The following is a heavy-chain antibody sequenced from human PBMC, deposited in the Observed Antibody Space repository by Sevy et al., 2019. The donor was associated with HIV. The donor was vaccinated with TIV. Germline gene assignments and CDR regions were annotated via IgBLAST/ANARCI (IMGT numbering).Heavy chain of an antibody. J-gene: IGHJ6*02. V-gene: IGHV3-21*01. CDR1: GFTFSSYS. CDR2: ISSSSSYI. Sequence: GGSLRLSCAASGFTFSSYSMNWVRQAPGKGLEWVSSISSSSSYIYYADSVKGRFTISRDNAKNSLYLQMNSRRAEDTAVYYCARDLIYDFWSGSRAKNYYYYGMDVWGQGTTVTVSS. CDR3: ARDLIYDFWSGSRAKNYYYYGMDV. D-gene: IGHD3-3*01.